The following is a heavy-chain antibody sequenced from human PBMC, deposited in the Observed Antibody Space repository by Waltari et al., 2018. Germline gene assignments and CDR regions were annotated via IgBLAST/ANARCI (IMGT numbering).Heavy chain of an antibody. Sequence: QLHLQESGPGLVKTSETLSLMCTVSGGSIRSGSSYWGWIRQPPGKGLEWIASIYYTGSTYYNPSLNGRVTISVDTSKNQFSLNLNFVTAADTSVYYCARQERRPYYDFWSGKGSYYFDYWGQGTLVIVSS. J-gene: IGHJ4*02. V-gene: IGHV4-39*01. CDR2: IYYTGST. CDR3: ARQERRPYYDFWSGKGSYYFDY. CDR1: GGSIRSGSSY. D-gene: IGHD3-3*01.